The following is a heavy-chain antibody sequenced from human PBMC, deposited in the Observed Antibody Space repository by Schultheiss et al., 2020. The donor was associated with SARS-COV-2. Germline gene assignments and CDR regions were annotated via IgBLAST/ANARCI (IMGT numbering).Heavy chain of an antibody. J-gene: IGHJ6*02. CDR3: TTDLRSTYYDFWSGYYSTSYYYYGMDV. Sequence: GESLKISCTASGFTFGDYAMSWFRQAPGKGLEWVGFIRSKAYGGTTEYAASVKGRFTISRDDSKSIAYLQMNSLKTEDTAVYYCTTDLRSTYYDFWSGYYSTSYYYYGMDVWGQGTTVTVSS. D-gene: IGHD3-3*01. CDR2: IRSKAYGGTT. CDR1: GFTFGDYA. V-gene: IGHV3-49*03.